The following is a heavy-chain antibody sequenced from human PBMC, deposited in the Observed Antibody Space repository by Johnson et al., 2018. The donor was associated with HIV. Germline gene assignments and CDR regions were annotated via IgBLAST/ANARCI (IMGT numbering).Heavy chain of an antibody. D-gene: IGHD4-17*01. V-gene: IGHV3-23*04. CDR1: GFTFSNYA. CDR3: AKVGGRHDYGDYLGAFDI. CDR2: IRASGGGT. J-gene: IGHJ3*02. Sequence: EQLVESGGGLVQPGGSLRLSCAAPGFTFSNYAMSWVRQAPGKGLEWVSNIRASGGGTYYADSVKGRLIISRDNSKNMVYLQMNSLRAEDTAVYYCAKVGGRHDYGDYLGAFDIWGQGTMVTVSS.